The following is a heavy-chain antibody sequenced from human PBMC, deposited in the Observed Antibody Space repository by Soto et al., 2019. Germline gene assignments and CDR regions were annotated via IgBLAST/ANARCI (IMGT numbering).Heavy chain of an antibody. CDR3: ARVFKWAWIQLWLAPYFEY. D-gene: IGHD5-18*01. Sequence: GGSLRLSCAASGFTFSSYAMHWVRQAPGKGLEWVAVISYDGSNKYYADSVKGRFTISRDNSKNTLYLQMNSLRAEDTAVYYCARVFKWAWIQLWLAPYFEYWGQGTLVTVSS. CDR1: GFTFSSYA. V-gene: IGHV3-30-3*01. J-gene: IGHJ4*02. CDR2: ISYDGSNK.